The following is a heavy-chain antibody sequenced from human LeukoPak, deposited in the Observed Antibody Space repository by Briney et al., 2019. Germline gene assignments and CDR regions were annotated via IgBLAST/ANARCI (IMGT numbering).Heavy chain of an antibody. Sequence: ASVKVSCKTSGYTFTRYYMHWVRQAPGQGLKWMGWINPNSGGTNYAQKFQGRVTMTRDTSISTAYMELSRLRSDDTAVYYCARVRFGGTSDAFDIWGQGTMVTVSS. CDR1: GYTFTRYY. J-gene: IGHJ3*02. CDR3: ARVRFGGTSDAFDI. V-gene: IGHV1-2*02. D-gene: IGHD3-10*01. CDR2: INPNSGGT.